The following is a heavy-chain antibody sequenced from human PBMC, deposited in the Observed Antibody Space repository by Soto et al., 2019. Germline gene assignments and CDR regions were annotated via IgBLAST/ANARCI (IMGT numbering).Heavy chain of an antibody. Sequence: QVQLVQSGAEVREPGASVKVSCKASGYSFTSLDXXWVRQTAXQGLEWMGWMQPSTGRTGYAQKFQGRVTMTRDTSINTAYMELTTLASDDTAFYYCARGVSAGVDYWGQGTLVTVSS. J-gene: IGHJ4*02. CDR2: MQPSTGRT. CDR3: ARGVSAGVDY. D-gene: IGHD1-26*01. V-gene: IGHV1-8*01. CDR1: GYSFTSLD.